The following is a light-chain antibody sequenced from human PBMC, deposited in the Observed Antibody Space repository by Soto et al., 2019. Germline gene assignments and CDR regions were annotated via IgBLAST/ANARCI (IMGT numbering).Light chain of an antibody. V-gene: IGKV3-15*01. CDR1: ESVGIH. Sequence: EMVMTQSPATLSVSPGERATLSCRASESVGIHLAWYQQKPGQAPRLLIYGASTRATGIPARFSGSGSGTDFSLTIGSLQSEDFAVYYCHQYIHWPPWTFGQGTKVEIK. CDR2: GAS. J-gene: IGKJ1*01. CDR3: HQYIHWPPWT.